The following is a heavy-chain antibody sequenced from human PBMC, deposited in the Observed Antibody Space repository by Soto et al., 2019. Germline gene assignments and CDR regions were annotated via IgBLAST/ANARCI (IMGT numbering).Heavy chain of an antibody. CDR2: ISSGGTTT. V-gene: IGHV3-23*01. J-gene: IGHJ4*02. CDR3: AREGGSIGGWFGRKFDS. D-gene: IGHD6-19*01. Sequence: VGSLRLFCAASGFTFSTHAMSWVRQAPGKGLEWVSSISSGGTTTFYAASVEGRFTISRDKSKNTLYLQMNSLRADDTAVYYCAREGGSIGGWFGRKFDSWGQGTQVTVSS. CDR1: GFTFSTHA.